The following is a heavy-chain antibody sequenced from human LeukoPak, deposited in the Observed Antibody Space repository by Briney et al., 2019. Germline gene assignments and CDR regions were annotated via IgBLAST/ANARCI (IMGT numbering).Heavy chain of an antibody. D-gene: IGHD2-2*02. J-gene: IGHJ4*02. Sequence: GGSLRLSCAASGFTFSSYSMNWVRQAPGKGLEWVSDISSSSSTIYYADSVKGRFTISRDNAKNSLYLQMNSLRAEDTAVYYCARLGYCSSTSCYNDRSLDYWGQGTLVTVSS. CDR1: GFTFSSYS. CDR3: ARLGYCSSTSCYNDRSLDY. CDR2: ISSSSSTI. V-gene: IGHV3-48*04.